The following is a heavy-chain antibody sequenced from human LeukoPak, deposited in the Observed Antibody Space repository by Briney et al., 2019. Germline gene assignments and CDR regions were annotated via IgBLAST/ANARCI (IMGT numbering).Heavy chain of an antibody. Sequence: VASVKVSCKASGYTFTSYAMHWVRQAPGQRLEWMGWINAGNGNTKYSQKFQGRVTITRDTSASTAYMELSSLRSEDTAVYYCARDRVYYDSSGYSLDYWGQGTLVTVSS. CDR2: INAGNGNT. D-gene: IGHD3-22*01. CDR1: GYTFTSYA. J-gene: IGHJ4*02. V-gene: IGHV1-3*01. CDR3: ARDRVYYDSSGYSLDY.